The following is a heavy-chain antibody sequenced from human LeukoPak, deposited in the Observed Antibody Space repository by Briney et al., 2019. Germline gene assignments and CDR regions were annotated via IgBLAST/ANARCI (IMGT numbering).Heavy chain of an antibody. Sequence: PSETLSLTCTVSGGSISSGSYYWSWIRQPAGKGLEWIGRIYTSGSTNYNPSLKSRVTISVDTSKNQFSLKLSSVTAADTAMYYCAREDQYGDYQYYFDYWGQGTPVTVSS. J-gene: IGHJ4*02. CDR2: IYTSGST. V-gene: IGHV4-61*02. CDR1: GGSISSGSYY. D-gene: IGHD4-17*01. CDR3: AREDQYGDYQYYFDY.